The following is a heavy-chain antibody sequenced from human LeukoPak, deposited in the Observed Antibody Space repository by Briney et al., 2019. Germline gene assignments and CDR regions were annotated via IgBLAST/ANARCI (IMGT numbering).Heavy chain of an antibody. CDR2: ISAYNGNT. CDR3: ARDRSYTAMVKYYFDY. V-gene: IGHV1-18*01. J-gene: IGHJ4*02. D-gene: IGHD5-18*01. Sequence: AASVKVSCKASGYTFTSYGISWVRQAPGQELEWMGWISAYNGNTNYAQKLQGRVTMTTDTSTSTAYMELRSLRSDDTAVYYCARDRSYTAMVKYYFDYWGQGTLVTVSS. CDR1: GYTFTSYG.